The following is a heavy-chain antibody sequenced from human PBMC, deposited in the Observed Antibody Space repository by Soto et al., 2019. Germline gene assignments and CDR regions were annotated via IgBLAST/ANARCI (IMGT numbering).Heavy chain of an antibody. J-gene: IGHJ6*02. D-gene: IGHD3-10*01. V-gene: IGHV3-23*01. CDR2: ISDSGLTT. Sequence: EVQLLESGGGVVQPGGSLILSCAASGFTFRSYAMTWVRQAPGKGLEWVSTISDSGLTTYYADSVKGRFTISRDNSKNTLYLQINSRRAEDTAVYYCAIIGVNAGMDVWGQGTTVIVSS. CDR1: GFTFRSYA. CDR3: AIIGVNAGMDV.